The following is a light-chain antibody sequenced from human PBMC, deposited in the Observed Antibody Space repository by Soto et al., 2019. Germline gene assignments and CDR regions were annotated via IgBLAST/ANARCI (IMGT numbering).Light chain of an antibody. CDR1: QSISTY. Sequence: IQMTQSPSSLSASVGDRVTITCRASQSISTYLNWYQQKPGKAPNLLIFAASTLQSGVPSRFSGSGSGTDFTLTISSLQPEDFATYYCLQKYFYPFTFGPGTKVDIK. CDR2: AAS. CDR3: LQKYFYPFT. J-gene: IGKJ3*01. V-gene: IGKV1-6*01.